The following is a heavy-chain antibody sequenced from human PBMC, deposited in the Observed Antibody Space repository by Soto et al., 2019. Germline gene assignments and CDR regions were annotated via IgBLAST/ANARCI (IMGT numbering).Heavy chain of an antibody. D-gene: IGHD1-1*01. J-gene: IGHJ4*02. CDR3: VRDLRAGKYFDN. Sequence: QVQLVESGGGVVQPGRSLRLSCATSGFTFNGYGMHWVRQAPGKGLEWVAVIGHVSNAINYADSVKGRFTISRDNTKNTLFLQLDSLRDEDTAVYYGVRDLRAGKYFDNWGQGRLVVVSS. CDR2: IGHVSNAI. V-gene: IGHV3-33*01. CDR1: GFTFNGYG.